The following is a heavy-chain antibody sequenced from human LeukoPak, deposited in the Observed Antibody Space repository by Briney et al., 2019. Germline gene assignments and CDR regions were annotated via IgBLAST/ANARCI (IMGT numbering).Heavy chain of an antibody. J-gene: IGHJ6*03. V-gene: IGHV4-61*05. CDR3: ARSTILYYYYYMDV. CDR1: GGSISSSSYY. Sequence: PSETLSLTCTVSGGSISSSSYYWGWIRQPPGKGLEWIGYIYYSGSTNYNPSLKSRVTISVDTSKNQFSLKLSSVTAADTAVYYCARSTILYYYYYMDVWGKGTTVTISS. CDR2: IYYSGST. D-gene: IGHD5/OR15-5a*01.